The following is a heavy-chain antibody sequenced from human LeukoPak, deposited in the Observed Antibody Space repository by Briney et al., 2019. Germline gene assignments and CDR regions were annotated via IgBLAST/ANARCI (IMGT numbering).Heavy chain of an antibody. CDR2: IYGTGRT. CDR1: GFTVGSNY. Sequence: PGRSLRLSCAASGFTVGSNYMAWVRQAPGKGLEGVSAIYGTGRTYYAASVKGRFTISRDNAKNSLYLQMNSLRAEDTAVYYCASLRFDYWGQGTLVTVSS. CDR3: ASLRFDY. V-gene: IGHV3-53*01. J-gene: IGHJ4*02.